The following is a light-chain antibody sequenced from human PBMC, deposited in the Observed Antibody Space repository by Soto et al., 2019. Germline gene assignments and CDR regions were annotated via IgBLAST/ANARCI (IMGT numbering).Light chain of an antibody. CDR2: AAS. CDR1: QGISSY. CDR3: QKYNSVPLT. V-gene: IGKV1-27*01. Sequence: DIQMTQSPSSLSASVGDRVTITCRASQGISSYLAWCQQKPGKVPNLLIYAASTLQSGVPSRFSGSGSGTDFTLTISRLQPEDVATYYCQKYNSVPLTFGGGTKVDIK. J-gene: IGKJ4*01.